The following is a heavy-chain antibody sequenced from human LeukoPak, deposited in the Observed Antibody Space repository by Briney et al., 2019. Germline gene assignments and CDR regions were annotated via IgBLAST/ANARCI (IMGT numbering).Heavy chain of an antibody. V-gene: IGHV4-39*02. D-gene: IGHD1-26*01. CDR1: GGSISSSSYY. J-gene: IGHJ4*02. CDR3: ARDVPGESYSD. CDR2: IYYSGST. Sequence: SETLSLTCTVSGGSISSSSYYWGWIRQPPGKGLEWIGSIYYSGSTYYNPSLKSRVTISVDTSKNQFSLKLSSVTAADTAVYYCARDVPGESYSDWGQGTLVTVSS.